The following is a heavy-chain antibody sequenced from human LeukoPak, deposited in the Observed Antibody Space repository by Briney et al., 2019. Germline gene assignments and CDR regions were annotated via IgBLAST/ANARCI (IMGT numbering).Heavy chain of an antibody. CDR1: GGSISSYY. D-gene: IGHD3-22*01. CDR3: ARFPSDSSGYNDAFDI. V-gene: IGHV4-59*01. J-gene: IGHJ3*02. CDR2: IYYNGST. Sequence: SETLSLTCTVSGGSISSYYWSWIRQPPGKGLEWIGYIYYNGSTNYNPSLKSRVTISVDTSKNQFSLKLSSVTAADTAVYYCARFPSDSSGYNDAFDIWGQGTMVTVSS.